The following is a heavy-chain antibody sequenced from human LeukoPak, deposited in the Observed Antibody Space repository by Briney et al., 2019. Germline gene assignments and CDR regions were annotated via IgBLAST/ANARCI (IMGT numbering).Heavy chain of an antibody. Sequence: SETLSLTCTVSGGSISSYYWSWIRQPPGKGLEWLWYIYYSGSTTYNPSPKSRVTISVDTSKNQFSLKLSSVTAADTALYYCARSRGYFDYWGQGALVTVSS. CDR3: ARSRGYFDY. D-gene: IGHD6-13*01. CDR2: IYYSGST. V-gene: IGHV4-59*01. J-gene: IGHJ4*02. CDR1: GGSISSYY.